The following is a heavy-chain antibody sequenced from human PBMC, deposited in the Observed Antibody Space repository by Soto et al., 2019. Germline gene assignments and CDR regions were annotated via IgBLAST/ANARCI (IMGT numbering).Heavy chain of an antibody. CDR3: ARDQGSYKVSHGMDV. V-gene: IGHV3-33*01. CDR2: IWYDGSNK. J-gene: IGHJ6*02. Sequence: QVQLVESGGGVVQPGRSLRLSCAASGFTFSSYGMHWVRQAPGKGLEWVAVIWYDGSNKYYADSVKGRFTISRDNSKNTLYLQMNSLRAEDTAVYYCARDQGSYKVSHGMDVWGQGTTVTVSS. D-gene: IGHD3-10*01. CDR1: GFTFSSYG.